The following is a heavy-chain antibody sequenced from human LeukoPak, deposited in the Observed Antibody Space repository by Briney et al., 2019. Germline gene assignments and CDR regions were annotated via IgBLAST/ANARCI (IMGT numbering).Heavy chain of an antibody. CDR1: GFTFGSYW. CDR2: IKQDGSEK. CDR3: ARQIGLFYCSSTSCYAQPNNWFDP. Sequence: GGSLRLSCAGSGFTFGSYWMTWVRQAPGKGLKWVANIKQDGSEKYYVDSVKGRFTISRDNAKNSLYLQMNSLRAEDTAVYYCARQIGLFYCSSTSCYAQPNNWFDPWGQGTLVTVSS. V-gene: IGHV3-7*01. J-gene: IGHJ5*02. D-gene: IGHD2-2*01.